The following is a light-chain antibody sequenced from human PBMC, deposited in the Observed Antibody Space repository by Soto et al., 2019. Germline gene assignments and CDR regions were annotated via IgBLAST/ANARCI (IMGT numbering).Light chain of an antibody. CDR1: QGIRNY. V-gene: IGKV1-27*01. J-gene: IGKJ3*01. CDR2: AAS. CDR3: QKYSSVPV. Sequence: DIQMTQSPTSLSASVGDRVTITCRASQGIRNYVAWYQQIPGKAPKLLIYAASTLQSGVPSRFSSSGSGTDFTLTINGLQPDDVATYSCQKYSSVPVFGPGTKVEIK.